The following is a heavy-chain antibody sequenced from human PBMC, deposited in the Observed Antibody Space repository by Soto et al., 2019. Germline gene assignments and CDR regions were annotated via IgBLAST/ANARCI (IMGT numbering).Heavy chain of an antibody. J-gene: IGHJ6*02. V-gene: IGHV1-3*01. D-gene: IGHD2-2*01. CDR2: INLCNGDT. CDR3: ARTDCSRNSCYNYYYYGMDV. CDR1: GYSYTKYG. Sequence: SVKGSRMTSGYSYTKYGLHWLGQPAGKRLAWMGWINLCNGDTKYSQKFQGRVTITRDTSATTAYMELSSLISEDSAVFYCARTDCSRNSCYNYYYYGMDVWGQGTMVTVSS.